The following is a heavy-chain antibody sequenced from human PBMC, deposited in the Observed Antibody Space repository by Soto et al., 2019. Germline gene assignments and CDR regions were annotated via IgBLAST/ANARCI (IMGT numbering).Heavy chain of an antibody. D-gene: IGHD3-10*01. V-gene: IGHV3-30-3*01. CDR2: ISYDGSNK. J-gene: IGHJ6*02. Sequence: GGSLRLSCAASGFTFSSYAMHWVPQAPGKGLEWVAGISYDGSNKYYADSVKGRFTISRDNSKNTLYLQMNSLRAEDTAVYYCARVGITMVRGGSQGGMDVWGQGTPVTVSS. CDR1: GFTFSSYA. CDR3: ARVGITMVRGGSQGGMDV.